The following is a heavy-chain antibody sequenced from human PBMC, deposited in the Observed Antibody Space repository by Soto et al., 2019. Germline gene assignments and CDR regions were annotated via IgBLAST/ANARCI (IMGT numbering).Heavy chain of an antibody. J-gene: IGHJ5*02. CDR1: GGSISSSSYY. Sequence: SETLSLTCPVSGGSISSSSYYWGWIRQPPGEGLEWIGSIYYSGSTYYNPSLKSRVTISVDTSKNQFSLKLSSVTAADTAVYYCARQPEQLAFWFDPWGQGTLVTVSS. CDR3: ARQPEQLAFWFDP. V-gene: IGHV4-39*01. D-gene: IGHD6-6*01. CDR2: IYYSGST.